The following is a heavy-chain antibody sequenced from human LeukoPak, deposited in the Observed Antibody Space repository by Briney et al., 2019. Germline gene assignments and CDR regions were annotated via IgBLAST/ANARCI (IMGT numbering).Heavy chain of an antibody. J-gene: IGHJ6*02. CDR1: GYSFTSYW. Sequence: GESLKISCKGSGYSFTSYWIGWVRPMPGKGLEWMGIIYPGDSDTRYSPSFQGQVTISADKSISTAYLQWSSLKASDTAMYYCARGSGSYYDQYFYGMDVWGQGTTVTVSS. CDR3: ARGSGSYYDQYFYGMDV. CDR2: IYPGDSDT. D-gene: IGHD3-10*01. V-gene: IGHV5-51*01.